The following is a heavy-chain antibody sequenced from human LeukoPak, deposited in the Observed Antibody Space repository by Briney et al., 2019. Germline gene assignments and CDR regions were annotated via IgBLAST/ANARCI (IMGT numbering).Heavy chain of an antibody. D-gene: IGHD3-3*01. CDR1: GGSISSSSYY. J-gene: IGHJ4*02. V-gene: IGHV4-39*01. CDR3: ARGPSITTFGVVIMGFDY. CDR2: IYYSGST. Sequence: PSESLTLTCTVSGGSISSSSYYWGWIRQPPGKGLEWIGSIYYSGSTYYNPSLKSRVTISVDTSKNQFSLKLSSVTAADTAVYYCARGPSITTFGVVIMGFDYWGQGTLVTVSS.